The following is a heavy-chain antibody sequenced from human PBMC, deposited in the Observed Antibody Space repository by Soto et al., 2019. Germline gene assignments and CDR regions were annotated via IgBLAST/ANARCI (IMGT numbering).Heavy chain of an antibody. CDR1: GYTFTVYD. J-gene: IGHJ6*01. CDR2: MNPNSGNT. CDR3: ASNRRGGYYWMHYYYYSAMDV. Sequence: ASVKVSCKACGYTFTVYDINWVRQATGQGLEWMGWMNPNSGNTGYAQKFQGRVTMTRNTSIRTAYMELSSLRSEDTAVYYCASNRRGGYYWMHYYYYSAMDVWGQGIPLTVSS. D-gene: IGHD3-22*01. V-gene: IGHV1-8*01.